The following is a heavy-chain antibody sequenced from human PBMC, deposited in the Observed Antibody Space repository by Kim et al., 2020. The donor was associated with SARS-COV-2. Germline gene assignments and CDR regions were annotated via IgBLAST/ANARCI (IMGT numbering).Heavy chain of an antibody. Sequence: GTANYAQKFQGRVTITADESTSTAYMELSSLRSEDTAVYYCATHSSGYLNWGQGTLVTVSS. J-gene: IGHJ4*02. V-gene: IGHV1-69*01. D-gene: IGHD3-22*01. CDR2: GTA. CDR3: ATHSSGYLN.